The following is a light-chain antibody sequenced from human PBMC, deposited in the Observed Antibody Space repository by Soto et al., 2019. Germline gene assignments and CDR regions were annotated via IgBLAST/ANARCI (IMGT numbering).Light chain of an antibody. CDR3: SSYTSSSTLYV. V-gene: IGLV2-14*03. J-gene: IGLJ1*01. CDR1: SSDVGGYNY. Sequence: QSVLTQPASVSGSPGQSITISCTGISSDVGGYNYVSWYQQLPGKAPKLIIYDVSNRPSGVSNRFSASKSANAASLTISGLQAEDEADYYCSSYTSSSTLYVFGTGTKVTV. CDR2: DVS.